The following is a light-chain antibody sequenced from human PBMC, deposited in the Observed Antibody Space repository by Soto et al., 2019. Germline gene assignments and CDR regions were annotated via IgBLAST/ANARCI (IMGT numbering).Light chain of an antibody. V-gene: IGKV3-20*01. Sequence: EIVLTQSPGTLSLSPGQRATLSCRASESISRDYLAWYQQRLGQAPRLLIYGASSGATGIPDRFSGSGSGTDFTLTISRLEPEDFAIYYCQQYNNWPRATFGGGTKVDIK. CDR1: ESISRDY. J-gene: IGKJ4*01. CDR3: QQYNNWPRAT. CDR2: GAS.